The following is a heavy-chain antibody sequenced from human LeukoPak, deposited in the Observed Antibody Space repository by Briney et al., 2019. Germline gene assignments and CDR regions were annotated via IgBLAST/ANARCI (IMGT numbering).Heavy chain of an antibody. D-gene: IGHD3-22*01. J-gene: IGHJ4*02. CDR3: ARGLLRPPYYYDSSGYIGPIITQKFDY. V-gene: IGHV1-18*01. Sequence: GASVKVSCKASGYTFTSYGISWVRQAPGQGLEWMGWISAYNGNTKYAQKLQGRVTMTTGTSTGTAYMGRRSLRSDDTAVYYCARGLLRPPYYYDSSGYIGPIITQKFDYWGQGTLVTVSS. CDR2: ISAYNGNT. CDR1: GYTFTSYG.